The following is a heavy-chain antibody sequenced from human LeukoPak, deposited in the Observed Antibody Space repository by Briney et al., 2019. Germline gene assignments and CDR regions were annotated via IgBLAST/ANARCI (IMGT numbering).Heavy chain of an antibody. J-gene: IGHJ6*03. CDR1: GGSISSSNW. D-gene: IGHD3-16*01. V-gene: IGHV4-4*02. CDR3: ARSAALGYYYYMDV. Sequence: SETLSLTCAVSGGSISSSNWWSWVRQPPGKGLEWIGEIYHSGSTNYNPSLKSRVTISVDKSKNQFSLKLSSVTAADTAVYYCARSAALGYYYYMDVWGEGTTVTVSS. CDR2: IYHSGST.